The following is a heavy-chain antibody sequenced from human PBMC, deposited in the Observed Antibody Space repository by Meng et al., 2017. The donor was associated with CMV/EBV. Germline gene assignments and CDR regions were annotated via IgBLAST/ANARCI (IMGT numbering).Heavy chain of an antibody. CDR3: ARKGGSYPLDY. D-gene: IGHD1-26*01. Sequence: QLQQGGAGLLKPSDTLSSTGAGDGGSFSGSYWTWIRQPPGKGLEWIGEINHSGSPNYTPSLKSRVTISVDTSKNQFSLKLSSVTAADTAVYYCARKGGSYPLDYWGQGTLVTVSS. J-gene: IGHJ4*02. CDR1: GGSFSGSY. V-gene: IGHV4-34*01. CDR2: INHSGSP.